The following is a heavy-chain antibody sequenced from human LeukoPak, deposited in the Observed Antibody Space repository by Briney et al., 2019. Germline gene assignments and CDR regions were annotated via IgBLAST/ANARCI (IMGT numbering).Heavy chain of an antibody. V-gene: IGHV1-2*02. CDR3: VRVAYCGANCYYYVDS. J-gene: IGHJ4*02. Sequence: ASVKVSCKASGYTFTDHYMHWVRQAPGQGLEWMGFINPETGATRYAQKFQGSITVTRDTSVNTAYMELSGLGPDDTAMYYCVRVAYCGANCYYYVDSWGQGTLVTVSS. D-gene: IGHD2-21*02. CDR2: INPETGAT. CDR1: GYTFTDHY.